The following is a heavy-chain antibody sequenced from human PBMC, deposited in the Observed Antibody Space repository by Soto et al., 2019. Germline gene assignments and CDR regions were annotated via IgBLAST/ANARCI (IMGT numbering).Heavy chain of an antibody. J-gene: IGHJ5*02. D-gene: IGHD3-22*01. CDR2: IFYSGST. Sequence: SETLSLTCTVSGDSITRSNFYWGWIRQPPGKGLEWLGSIFYSGSTFYNPALKSRVTFSVDTSKNHFSLKLSSVTAADTAVYYCARHKTTMLTVVSAFDPWGQGTRVTVS. CDR3: ARHKTTMLTVVSAFDP. V-gene: IGHV4-39*02. CDR1: GDSITRSNFY.